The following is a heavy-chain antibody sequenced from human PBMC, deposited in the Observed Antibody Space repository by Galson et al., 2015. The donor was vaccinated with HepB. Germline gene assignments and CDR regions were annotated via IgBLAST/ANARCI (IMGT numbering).Heavy chain of an antibody. D-gene: IGHD1/OR15-1a*01. CDR3: ARGNNPNY. V-gene: IGHV3-74*01. CDR2: INSDGTYI. J-gene: IGHJ4*02. Sequence: SLRLSCAASGFTFSNYWMHWVRQAPGKGLVWVSRINSDGTYITYADSVKGRFTISRDNAKNTLYLQMNNLRADDTAVYYCARGNNPNYWGQGTLVTVSS. CDR1: GFTFSNYW.